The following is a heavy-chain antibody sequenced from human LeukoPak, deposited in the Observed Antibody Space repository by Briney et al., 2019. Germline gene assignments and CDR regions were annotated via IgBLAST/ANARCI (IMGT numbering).Heavy chain of an antibody. CDR3: ARTGDGYNSVFALGLDP. J-gene: IGHJ5*02. D-gene: IGHD5-24*01. CDR2: ISNSGSTM. Sequence: GGSLRLSCAASGFTFDDYGMSWVRQAPGKGLEWVSYISNSGSTMYYADSVKGRFTISRDNAKNLMSLQMSSLRVEDTAVYYCARTGDGYNSVFALGLDPWGQGTLVTVSS. CDR1: GFTFDDYG. V-gene: IGHV3-48*03.